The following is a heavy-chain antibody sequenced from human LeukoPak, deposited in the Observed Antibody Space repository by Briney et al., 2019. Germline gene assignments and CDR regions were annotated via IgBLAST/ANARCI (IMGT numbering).Heavy chain of an antibody. CDR1: GFTFSSYG. D-gene: IGHD2-2*02. Sequence: GGSLRLSCAASGFTFSSYGMHWVRQAPGKGLEWVAFIRYDGSNKYYADSVKGRFTITRDNSRNTLYLQMDSLRAEDTAVYYCAKDLLAYTMAAFDVWGQGTMVTVSS. CDR3: AKDLLAYTMAAFDV. V-gene: IGHV3-30*02. CDR2: IRYDGSNK. J-gene: IGHJ3*01.